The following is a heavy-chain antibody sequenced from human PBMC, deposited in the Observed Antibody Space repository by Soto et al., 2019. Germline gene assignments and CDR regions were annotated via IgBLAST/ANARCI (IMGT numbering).Heavy chain of an antibody. D-gene: IGHD3-10*01. Sequence: QVQLQQSGPGLVKPSETLSLTCTVSGGSISSYHWTWIQQPPGKGLEWIGYIYHSGSSSYNPSLESRVTISVDTSKNQFSLKMKSVSAADTAVYYCALLWFGDQRTGNWFDPWGQGTLVTVSS. V-gene: IGHV4-59*01. CDR1: GGSISSYH. J-gene: IGHJ5*02. CDR3: ALLWFGDQRTGNWFDP. CDR2: IYHSGSS.